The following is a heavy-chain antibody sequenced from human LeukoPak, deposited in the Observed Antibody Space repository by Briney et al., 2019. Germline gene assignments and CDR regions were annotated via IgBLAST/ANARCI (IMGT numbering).Heavy chain of an antibody. Sequence: SETLSLTCTVSGYSISSGYYWGWIRQPPGKGLEWIGTIYHSGSTYYNPSLKSRVTISVDTSKNQFSLKLSSVTAADTAVYYCARESTIFGVVRALYYMDVWGKGTTVTVSS. CDR1: GYSISSGYY. CDR2: IYHSGST. J-gene: IGHJ6*03. V-gene: IGHV4-38-2*02. D-gene: IGHD3-3*01. CDR3: ARESTIFGVVRALYYMDV.